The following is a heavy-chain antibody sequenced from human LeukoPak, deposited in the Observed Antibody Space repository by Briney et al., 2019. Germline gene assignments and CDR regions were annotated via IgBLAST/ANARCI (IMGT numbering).Heavy chain of an antibody. CDR3: ARGYCSGGSCYWAFDI. V-gene: IGHV3-48*03. D-gene: IGHD2-15*01. CDR2: ISSSGRTI. CDR1: GFTFSSYE. J-gene: IGHJ3*02. Sequence: GGSLRLSCAASGFTFSSYEFNWVRQAPGKGLEWVSYISSSGRTIFYADSVKGRFTISRDNAKNSLYLQMNSLRAEDTAVFYCARGYCSGGSCYWAFDIWGQGTMVTVSS.